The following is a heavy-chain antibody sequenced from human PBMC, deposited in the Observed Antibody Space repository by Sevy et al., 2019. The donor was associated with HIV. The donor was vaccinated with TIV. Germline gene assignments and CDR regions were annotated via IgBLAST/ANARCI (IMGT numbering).Heavy chain of an antibody. CDR1: GGSISSSDSY. CDR3: ASKRGYNNGLFDY. CDR2: IHYTGGT. V-gene: IGHV4-30-4*01. Sequence: SETLSLTCTVSGGSISSSDSYWSWIRQPPGKGLEWIGYIHYTGGTYYNPFLKSRVCMSVDTSQRQFSLKLSFLPAADTAVYYCASKRGYNNGLFDYWGRGTLVTVSS. J-gene: IGHJ4*02. D-gene: IGHD5-12*01.